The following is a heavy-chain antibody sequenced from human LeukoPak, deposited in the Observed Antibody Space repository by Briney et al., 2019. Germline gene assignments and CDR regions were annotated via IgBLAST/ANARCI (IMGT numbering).Heavy chain of an antibody. CDR3: ARKISSTRLGYYYMDV. J-gene: IGHJ6*03. CDR1: GFTFSSYG. CDR2: IRYDGSNK. D-gene: IGHD2-2*01. V-gene: IGHV3-30*02. Sequence: GGSLRLSCAASGFTFSSYGMHWVRQAPGKGLEWVAFIRYDGSNKYYADSVKGRFTISRDNSKNTLYLQMNSLRAEDTAVYYCARKISSTRLGYYYMDVWGKGTTVTVSS.